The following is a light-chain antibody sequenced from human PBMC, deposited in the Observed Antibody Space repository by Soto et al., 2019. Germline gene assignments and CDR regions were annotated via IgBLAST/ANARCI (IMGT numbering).Light chain of an antibody. CDR3: SSYADSNNLV. CDR2: EVN. J-gene: IGLJ2*01. CDR1: SSDVGGYNY. Sequence: QSVLTQPPSASGSPGQSVTISCSGTSSDVGGYNYVSWYQQPPGKAPKLMIYEVNKRPSGVPDRFSGSKSGNTASLTVSGLQAEDEADYYCSSYADSNNLVFGGGTKLTVL. V-gene: IGLV2-8*01.